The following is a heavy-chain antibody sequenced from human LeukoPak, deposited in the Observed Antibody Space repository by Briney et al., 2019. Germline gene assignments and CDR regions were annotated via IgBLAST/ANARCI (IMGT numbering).Heavy chain of an antibody. CDR1: GGSISSYY. D-gene: IGHD2-2*01. J-gene: IGHJ4*02. CDR3: ARPRSRTSGRGRYYFDY. V-gene: IGHV4-59*12. Sequence: PSETLSLTCTVSGGSISSYYWSWIRQPPGKGLEWIGYIYYSGSTNYNPSLKSRVTISVDTSKNQFSLKLSSVTAADTAVYYCARPRSRTSGRGRYYFDYWGQGTLVTVSS. CDR2: IYYSGST.